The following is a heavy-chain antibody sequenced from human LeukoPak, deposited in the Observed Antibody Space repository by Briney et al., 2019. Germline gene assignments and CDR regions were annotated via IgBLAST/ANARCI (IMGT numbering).Heavy chain of an antibody. Sequence: ASVKVSCKASGYTFTGYYMHWVRHAPGQGLEWMGLINPNSGGTNYAQKFQGRVTMTRDTSISTAYMELSRLRSDDTAVYYCARDGGTMVRGVDYYYMDVWGKGTTVTVSS. D-gene: IGHD3-10*01. J-gene: IGHJ6*03. CDR2: INPNSGGT. CDR1: GYTFTGYY. CDR3: ARDGGTMVRGVDYYYMDV. V-gene: IGHV1-2*02.